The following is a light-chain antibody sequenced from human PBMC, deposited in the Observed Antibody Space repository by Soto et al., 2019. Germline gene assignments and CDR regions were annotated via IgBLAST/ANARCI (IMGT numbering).Light chain of an antibody. V-gene: IGKV3-20*01. J-gene: IGKJ2*01. CDR2: GAS. Sequence: EIVLTQSPGTLSLSPGERDTLSCRASQSVSSSYLAWYQQNPGQAPRLLIYGASSRATGIPDRFRGSESGTDFTLTIIRLEPEDFAVYYCQQNGSSPLTFGQGTKLEIK. CDR3: QQNGSSPLT. CDR1: QSVSSSY.